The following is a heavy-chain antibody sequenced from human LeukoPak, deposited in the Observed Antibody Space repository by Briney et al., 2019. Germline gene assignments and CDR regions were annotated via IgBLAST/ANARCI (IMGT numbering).Heavy chain of an antibody. Sequence: PGTSLSLSCAASGFTFSRYWMTWVRQSPEKGLEWLANIKEDGSDKYYLDSVTGRFTISRDNAKNSLYLQMNSLRAEDTAVYYCVRDYVGGSSDPDYWGQGTLVTVSS. CDR2: IKEDGSDK. CDR1: GFTFSRYW. J-gene: IGHJ4*02. CDR3: VRDYVGGSSDPDY. D-gene: IGHD3-16*01. V-gene: IGHV3-7*01.